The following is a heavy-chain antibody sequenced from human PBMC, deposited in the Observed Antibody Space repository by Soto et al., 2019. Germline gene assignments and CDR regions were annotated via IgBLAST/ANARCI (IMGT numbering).Heavy chain of an antibody. CDR1: GYTFTGYY. D-gene: IGHD3-22*01. J-gene: IGHJ1*01. V-gene: IGHV1-2*04. Sequence: GASVKVSCKASGYTFTGYYMHWVRQAPGQGLEWMGWINPNSGGTNYAQKFQGWVTMTRDTSISTAYMELSRLRSDDTAVYYCARSYSSGYRTYFQHWGQGTLVTVSS. CDR2: INPNSGGT. CDR3: ARSYSSGYRTYFQH.